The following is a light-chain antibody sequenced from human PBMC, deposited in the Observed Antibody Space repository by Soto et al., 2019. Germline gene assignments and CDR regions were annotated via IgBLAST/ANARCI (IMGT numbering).Light chain of an antibody. CDR2: EVS. J-gene: IGLJ1*01. CDR3: SSYTSSNTLYV. CDR1: SSDVGGYNY. V-gene: IGLV2-14*01. Sequence: QSPLTQPASVSGSAGQSITISCAGTSSDVGGYNYVSWYQQHPGKAPKLIIYEVSNRPAGVSNRFSGSKSGDTASLTISGLHAEDEADYFCSSYTSSNTLYVFGTGTKVTVL.